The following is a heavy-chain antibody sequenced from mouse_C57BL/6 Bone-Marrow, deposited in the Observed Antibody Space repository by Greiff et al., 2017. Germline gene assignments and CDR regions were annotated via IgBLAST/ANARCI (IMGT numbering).Heavy chain of an antibody. D-gene: IGHD1-1*01. Sequence: GASVKISCKASGYAFSSYWMNWVKQRPGKGLEWIGQIYPGDGDTNYTGKFKGTATLTADKSSRTAYMQLSSLTSEDSAVYFCARRRYTVYFDYWGQGTTLTVSS. J-gene: IGHJ2*01. CDR2: IYPGDGDT. V-gene: IGHV1-80*01. CDR1: GYAFSSYW. CDR3: ARRRYTVYFDY.